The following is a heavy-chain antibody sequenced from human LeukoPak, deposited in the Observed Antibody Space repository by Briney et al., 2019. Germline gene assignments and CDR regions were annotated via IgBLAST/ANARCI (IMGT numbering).Heavy chain of an antibody. CDR1: GFTFSNYF. V-gene: IGHV3-33*03. CDR3: ASPQWLAF. Sequence: GSLRLSCVASGFTFSNYFMHWVRQAPGRGLDWVALIWSDGSSQYYADSVKGRFTISRDNATNSLYLQMNGLRAEDTAIYYCASPQWLAFWGQGTLVTVSS. J-gene: IGHJ4*02. D-gene: IGHD6-19*01. CDR2: IWSDGSSQ.